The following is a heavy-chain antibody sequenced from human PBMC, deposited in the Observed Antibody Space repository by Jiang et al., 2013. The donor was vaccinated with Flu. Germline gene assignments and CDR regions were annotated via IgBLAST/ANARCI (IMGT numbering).Heavy chain of an antibody. J-gene: IGHJ4*02. V-gene: IGHV4-59*01. CDR3: ASVSRGYSYGPFDY. Sequence: SGPGLVKPSETLSLTCTVSGGSIRSYYWSWIRQPPGKGLEWIGYIYYSGSTNYNPSLKSRVTISVDTSKNQFSLKLSSVTAADTAVYYCASVSRGYSYGPFDYWGQGTLVTVSS. CDR1: GGSIRSYY. D-gene: IGHD5-18*01. CDR2: IYYSGST.